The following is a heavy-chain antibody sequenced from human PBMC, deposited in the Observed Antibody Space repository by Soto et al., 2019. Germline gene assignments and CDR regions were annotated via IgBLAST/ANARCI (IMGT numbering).Heavy chain of an antibody. J-gene: IGHJ4*02. CDR1: GFTFSSYA. Sequence: PGGSLRLSCAASGFTFSSYAMSWVRQAPGKGLEWVSAISGNGTSTYYADSVKGRFTISRDNSKNTLYLQMNNLRVEDTAVYYCAKDRRDGDFMHILVVDFWGQGALVTVSS. V-gene: IGHV3-23*01. CDR2: ISGNGTST. CDR3: AKDRRDGDFMHILVVDF. D-gene: IGHD2-15*01.